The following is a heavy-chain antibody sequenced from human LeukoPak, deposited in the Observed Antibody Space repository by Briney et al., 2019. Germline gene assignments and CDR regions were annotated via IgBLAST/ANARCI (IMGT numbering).Heavy chain of an antibody. D-gene: IGHD2-2*01. J-gene: IGHJ4*02. V-gene: IGHV3-23*01. Sequence: PGGSLRLSCAASGFTFSSYAMSWVRQAPGKGLEWVSGISGSGGSTYYADPVKGRFTISRDNSKNTLYLQMNSLGADDTAVYYCAKDWYQLLYYFDYWGQGTLVTVSS. CDR1: GFTFSSYA. CDR3: AKDWYQLLYYFDY. CDR2: ISGSGGST.